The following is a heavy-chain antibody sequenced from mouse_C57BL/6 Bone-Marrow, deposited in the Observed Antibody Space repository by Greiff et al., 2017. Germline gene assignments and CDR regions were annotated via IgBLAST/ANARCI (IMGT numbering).Heavy chain of an antibody. CDR3: AREGMGLRASDY. Sequence: QVQLQQSGPELVKPGASVKISCKASGYAFRSSWMHWVKQRPGRGLEWIGRLDPNSGGTKYNEKFKSKATLTVDNPSSTAYMQLSSLTSEDSAVYYCAREGMGLRASDYWGQGTTLTVSS. J-gene: IGHJ2*01. CDR2: LDPNSGGT. CDR1: GYAFRSSW. D-gene: IGHD2-4*01. V-gene: IGHV1-72*01.